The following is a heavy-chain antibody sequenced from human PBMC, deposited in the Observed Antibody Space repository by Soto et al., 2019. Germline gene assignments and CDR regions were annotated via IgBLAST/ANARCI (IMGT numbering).Heavy chain of an antibody. CDR1: GGSISSGGYY. Sequence: SETLSLTCTVSGGSISSGGYYWSWIRQHPGKGLEWIGYIYYSGSTYYNPSLKSRVTISVDTSKNQFSLKLSSVTAADTAVYYCARYYGSGSYVGFDYWGQGTLVTVSS. D-gene: IGHD3-10*01. CDR2: IYYSGST. J-gene: IGHJ4*02. CDR3: ARYYGSGSYVGFDY. V-gene: IGHV4-31*03.